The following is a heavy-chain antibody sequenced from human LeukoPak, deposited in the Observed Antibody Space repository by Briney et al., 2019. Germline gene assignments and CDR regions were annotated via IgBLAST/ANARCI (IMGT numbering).Heavy chain of an antibody. J-gene: IGHJ4*02. CDR1: GLTVRNNY. Sequence: PGGSLRLSCAASGLTVRNNYMSWVRQSPGKGLEWVSVIYSDGSTYYEDSVKGRFTISRDTSKNTLSLQMSSLRVEDTAVYYCARDAQYYYDSSGSHWGQGTLVTVSS. D-gene: IGHD3-22*01. CDR2: IYSDGST. V-gene: IGHV3-53*01. CDR3: ARDAQYYYDSSGSH.